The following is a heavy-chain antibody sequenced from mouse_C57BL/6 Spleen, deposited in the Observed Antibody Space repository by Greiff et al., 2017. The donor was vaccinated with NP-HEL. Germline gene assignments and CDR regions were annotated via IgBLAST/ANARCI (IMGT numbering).Heavy chain of an antibody. CDR3: ASIGDGNLGGYAMDY. CDR1: GYTFTGYW. Sequence: QVQLQQSGAELMKPGASVKLSCKATGYTFTGYWIEWVKQRPGHGLEWIGELLPGSGSTNYNEKFKGKATFTADTSSNTAYMQRISLTTKDASIYCCASIGDGNLGGYAMDYWGQGTSVTVSS. V-gene: IGHV1-9*01. D-gene: IGHD2-1*01. CDR2: LLPGSGST. J-gene: IGHJ4*01.